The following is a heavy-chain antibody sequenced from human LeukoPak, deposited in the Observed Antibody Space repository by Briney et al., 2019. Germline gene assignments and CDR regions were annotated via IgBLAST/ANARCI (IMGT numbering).Heavy chain of an antibody. V-gene: IGHV3-30*04. Sequence: GGSLRLSCAASGFTFRTSPMHWVRQAPGKGLEWVAVISYDGKIKVYADSVKGRFTISRDIAKNMLYLEMNSLRTEDAAVYYCARDPQRGAPDYFDSWGQGTLVTVSS. CDR3: ARDPQRGAPDYFDS. CDR2: ISYDGKIK. CDR1: GFTFRTSP. J-gene: IGHJ4*02. D-gene: IGHD6-25*01.